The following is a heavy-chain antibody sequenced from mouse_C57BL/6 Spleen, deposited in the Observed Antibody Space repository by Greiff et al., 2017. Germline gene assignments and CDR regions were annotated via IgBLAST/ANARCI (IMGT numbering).Heavy chain of an antibody. D-gene: IGHD2-3*01. CDR1: GFTFSDYG. J-gene: IGHJ3*01. Sequence: EVKLMESGGGLVKPGGSLKLSCAASGFTFSDYGMHWVRQAPEKGLEWVAYISSGSSTIYYADTVKGRFTISRDNANNTLFLQMTSLMSEDTALYYCARGNDGYYRAWFAYWGQGTLVTVSA. V-gene: IGHV5-17*01. CDR3: ARGNDGYYRAWFAY. CDR2: ISSGSSTI.